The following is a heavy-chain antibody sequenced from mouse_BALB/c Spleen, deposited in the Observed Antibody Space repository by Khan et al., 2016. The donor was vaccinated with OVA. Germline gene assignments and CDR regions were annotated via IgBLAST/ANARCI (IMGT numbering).Heavy chain of an antibody. CDR1: GYSITSDYA. D-gene: IGHD2-14*01. CDR2: ISSTGST. V-gene: IGHV3-2*02. Sequence: EVELVESGPGLVKPSQSLSLTCTVTGYSITSDYAWNWIRQFPGNKLEWMGYISSTGSTSYNPSLKSRISITRDTSKNQFFLQLKSVTTEDTATYYCARSCYYRYGYGLDCWGQGTSVTVSA. CDR3: ARSCYYRYGYGLDC. J-gene: IGHJ4*01.